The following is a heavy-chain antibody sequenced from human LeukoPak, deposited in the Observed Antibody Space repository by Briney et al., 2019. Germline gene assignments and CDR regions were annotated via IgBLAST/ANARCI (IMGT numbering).Heavy chain of an antibody. V-gene: IGHV4-4*07. CDR2: IYSSGNT. D-gene: IGHD2-15*01. Sequence: SETLSLTCSVPGGSISGHYWSWIRQPAGKGLESIGRIYSSGNTNYNPSLKSRVTMSVDTSKNQISLKLSSVTAADTAVYYCARGVGARALYYYYYMDVWGKGTTVTVSS. J-gene: IGHJ6*03. CDR1: GGSISGHY. CDR3: ARGVGARALYYYYYMDV.